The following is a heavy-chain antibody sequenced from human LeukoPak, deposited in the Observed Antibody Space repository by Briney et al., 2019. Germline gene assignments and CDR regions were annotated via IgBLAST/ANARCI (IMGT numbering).Heavy chain of an antibody. CDR3: AKDTPYNAFDY. CDR1: GFTFSSYG. CDR2: ISYDGSNK. V-gene: IGHV3-30*18. D-gene: IGHD1-1*01. J-gene: IGHJ4*02. Sequence: PGGSLRLSCAASGFTFSSYGMHWVRQAPGKGLEWVAVISYDGSNKYYADSVKGRFTISRDNSKNTLYLQMNSLRAEDTAVYYCAKDTPYNAFDYWGQGTLVTVSS.